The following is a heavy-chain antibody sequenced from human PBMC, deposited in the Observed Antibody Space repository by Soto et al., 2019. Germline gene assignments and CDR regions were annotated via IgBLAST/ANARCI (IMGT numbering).Heavy chain of an antibody. CDR2: IIPILGIA. CDR3: ARVGYCSGGSCYNADY. J-gene: IGHJ4*02. CDR1: GGTFSSYT. V-gene: IGHV1-69*02. D-gene: IGHD2-15*01. Sequence: QVQLVQSGAEVKKPGSSVKVSCKASGGTFSSYTISWVRQAPGQGLEWMGRIIPILGIANYAQKFQGRVTITADKSTSTDYMELSSLRSEDTAVYYCARVGYCSGGSCYNADYWGQGTLVTVSS.